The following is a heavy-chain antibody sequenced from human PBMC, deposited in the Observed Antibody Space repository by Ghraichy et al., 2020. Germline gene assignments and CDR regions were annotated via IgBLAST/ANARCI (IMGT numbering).Heavy chain of an antibody. V-gene: IGHV1-2*02. CDR3: TRERYGDGY. D-gene: IGHD4-17*01. CDR2: SNPNSGGA. J-gene: IGHJ4*02. CDR1: GYPFTDYF. Sequence: ASVKVSCKASGYPFTDYFIHWVRQAPSGGLEWMGWSNPNSGGAFYARKFQGRVTMTRDTSINTAYLELSRLTSDDTGFYFCTRERYGDGYWGQGAPVIVS.